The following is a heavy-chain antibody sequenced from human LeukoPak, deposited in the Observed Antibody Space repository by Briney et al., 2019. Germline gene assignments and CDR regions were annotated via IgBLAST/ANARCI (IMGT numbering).Heavy chain of an antibody. Sequence: PGGSLRLSCAASGFTFSSYAMHWVRQAPGKGLEWVAVISYDGSNKYYADSVKGRFTISRDNSKNTLYLQMNSLRAEDTAVYYCARDSGGYSYGLALDYWGQGTLVTVSS. V-gene: IGHV3-30*04. D-gene: IGHD5-18*01. J-gene: IGHJ4*02. CDR3: ARDSGGYSYGLALDY. CDR1: GFTFSSYA. CDR2: ISYDGSNK.